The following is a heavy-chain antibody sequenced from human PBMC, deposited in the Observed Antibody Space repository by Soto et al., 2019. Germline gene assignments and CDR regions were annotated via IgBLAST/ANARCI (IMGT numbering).Heavy chain of an antibody. CDR1: GCSMSSYY. J-gene: IGHJ6*02. CDR3: ARTLYYGMDV. Sequence: PSETLSLTCTVSGCSMSSYYWSWIRQPPGKGLDWIGYIYSSGSTDYNPSLKSRVTISVDTSENQFSLKLSSVTAADTAVYYCARTLYYGMDVWGQGTTVTVSS. V-gene: IGHV4-59*01. CDR2: IYSSGST.